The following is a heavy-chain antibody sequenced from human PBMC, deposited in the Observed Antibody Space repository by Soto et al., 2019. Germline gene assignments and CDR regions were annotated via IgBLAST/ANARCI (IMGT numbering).Heavy chain of an antibody. D-gene: IGHD6-19*01. Sequence: QVQSVESGGGVVQPGRSLRLSCAASGFTFRTYGMHWVRQAPGKGLEWVAVISYDATNKYYADSVKGRFTISRDNCKNTLYLQLNNLRAEDTAVYYCAKSHRGHQWLVPDYWCQGTLVTVSS. CDR1: GFTFRTYG. CDR2: ISYDATNK. V-gene: IGHV3-30*18. CDR3: AKSHRGHQWLVPDY. J-gene: IGHJ4*02.